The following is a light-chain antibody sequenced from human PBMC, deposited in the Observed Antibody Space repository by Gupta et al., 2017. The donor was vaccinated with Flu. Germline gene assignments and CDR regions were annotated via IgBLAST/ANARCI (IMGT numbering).Light chain of an antibody. J-gene: IGLJ3*02. CDR2: ENK. Sequence: QSVLRKRTSVSVAPGQKVTIPCSGSSSNIEIKFLSWYQQLPGTAPKLLISENKKRPSGIPARFSVSKSATSATLGITGLQTGDEADCYCATWDSSRNTGVFGGGTKLTVL. CDR1: SSNIEIKF. CDR3: ATWDSSRNTGV. V-gene: IGLV1-51*02.